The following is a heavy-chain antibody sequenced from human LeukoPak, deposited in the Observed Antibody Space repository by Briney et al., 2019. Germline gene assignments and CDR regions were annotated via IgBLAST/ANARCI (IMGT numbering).Heavy chain of an antibody. CDR2: ISWDGGST. D-gene: IGHD6-13*01. J-gene: IGHJ6*02. Sequence: GGSLRLSCAASGFTFDDYTMHWVRQAPGKGLEWVSLISWDGGSTYYADSVKGRFTIPRDNSKNSLYLQMNSLRTEDTALYYCAKALVGAALYYYYGMDVWGQGTAVTVSS. CDR1: GFTFDDYT. V-gene: IGHV3-43*01. CDR3: AKALVGAALYYYYGMDV.